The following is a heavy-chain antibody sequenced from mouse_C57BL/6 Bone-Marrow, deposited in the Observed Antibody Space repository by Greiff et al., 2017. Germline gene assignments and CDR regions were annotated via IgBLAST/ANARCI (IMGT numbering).Heavy chain of an antibody. CDR1: GFTFSSYA. V-gene: IGHV5-4*03. J-gene: IGHJ4*01. CDR2: ISDGGSYT. CDR3: ARVYCYAMDY. Sequence: DVKLVESGGGLVKPGGSLKLSCAASGFTFSSYAMSWVRQTPEKRLEWVATISDGGSYTYYPDNVKGRFTISRDNAKNNLYLQMSHLKSEDTAMYYCARVYCYAMDYWGQGTSVTVSS.